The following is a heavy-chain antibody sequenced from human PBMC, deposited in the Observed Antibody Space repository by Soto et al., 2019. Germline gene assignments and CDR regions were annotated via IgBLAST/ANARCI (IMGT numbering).Heavy chain of an antibody. V-gene: IGHV3-23*01. CDR3: AKSYYGDYNNWFDP. J-gene: IGHJ5*02. CDR1: GFTFSSYA. Sequence: PGGSLRLSCADSGFTFSSYAMSWVRQAPGKGLEWVSAISGSGGSTYYADSVKGRFTISRDNSKNTLYLQMNSLRAEDTAVYYCAKSYYGDYNNWFDPWGQGTLVTVSS. D-gene: IGHD4-17*01. CDR2: ISGSGGST.